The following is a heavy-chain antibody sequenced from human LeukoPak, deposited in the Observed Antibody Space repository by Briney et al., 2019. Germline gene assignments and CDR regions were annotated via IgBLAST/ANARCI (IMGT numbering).Heavy chain of an antibody. CDR2: IYYSGST. V-gene: IGHV4-59*01. CDR1: GGSLSSYY. J-gene: IGHJ6*03. Sequence: SETLSLTCNVSGGSLSSYYWSWIRQPPGKGLEWIGYIYYSGSTDYNPSLKSRVTISVDTSKNQFSLKLSSVTAADTVVYYCARFYSNYISNYYYMDVWGKGTTVTVSS. CDR3: ARFYSNYISNYYYMDV. D-gene: IGHD4-11*01.